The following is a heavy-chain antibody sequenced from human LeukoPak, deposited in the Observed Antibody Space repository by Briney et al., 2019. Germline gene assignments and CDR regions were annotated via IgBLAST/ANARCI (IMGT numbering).Heavy chain of an antibody. V-gene: IGHV1-18*01. Sequence: ASVKVSCKASGYTFTSYGISWVRQAPGQGLEWMGWISTYNGNTNYAKKLQGRVTMTTDTSTSTAYMELRSLRSDDTAVYYCARVTDILSGSYYFDYWGQGTLVTVSS. D-gene: IGHD3-9*01. CDR3: ARVTDILSGSYYFDY. CDR2: ISTYNGNT. J-gene: IGHJ4*02. CDR1: GYTFTSYG.